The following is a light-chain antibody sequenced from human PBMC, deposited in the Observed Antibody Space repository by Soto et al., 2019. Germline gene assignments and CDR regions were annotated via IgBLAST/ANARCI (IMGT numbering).Light chain of an antibody. CDR2: DVS. CDR3: SSYTTSNTRQIV. CDR1: SSDVGGYNY. Sequence: QSALTQPASVCGSPGQSITISCTGTSSDVGGYNYVSWYQHHPGKAPKLLIYDVSNRPSGVSNRFSGSKSDNTASLTISGLQPEDEADYYCSSYTTSNTRQIVFGTGT. V-gene: IGLV2-14*03. J-gene: IGLJ1*01.